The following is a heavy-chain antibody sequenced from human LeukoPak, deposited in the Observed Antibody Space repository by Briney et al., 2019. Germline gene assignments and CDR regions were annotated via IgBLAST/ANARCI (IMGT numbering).Heavy chain of an antibody. D-gene: IGHD2-8*01. CDR3: ARHLWRDCTNDGCLRNWFDP. V-gene: IGHV4-39*01. CDR2: IYHSGTA. J-gene: IGHJ5*02. CDR1: GDAISDSSDY. Sequence: SETLSLTCTVSGDAISDSSDYWGWIRQPAGMGLEWIGTIYHSGTAYYNPSLKSRVTLSVDTSNNQFSLKVISVTAADTAVYYCARHLWRDCTNDGCLRNWFDPWGQGTLVTVSS.